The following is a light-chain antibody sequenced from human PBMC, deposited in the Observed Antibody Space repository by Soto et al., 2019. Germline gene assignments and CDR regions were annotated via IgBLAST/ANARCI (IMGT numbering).Light chain of an antibody. CDR1: QSVSRY. CDR3: QQRSDWPPIT. V-gene: IGKV3-11*01. J-gene: IGKJ5*01. CDR2: DAS. Sequence: EIVVTQSPATLSLSPGERATLSCSASQSVSRYLAWYQQKPGQAPRLLIYDASNRATGIPARFSGSGSGTDFTLTISSLEPEDFAVYYCQQRSDWPPITFGQGTRLEIK.